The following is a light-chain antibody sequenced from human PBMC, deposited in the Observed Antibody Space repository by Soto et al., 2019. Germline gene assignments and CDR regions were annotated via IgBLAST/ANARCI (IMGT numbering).Light chain of an antibody. Sequence: EIVLTQSPATLSLSPGERATLSCRASQSVSPYLAWYQQKPGQAPRLLIYDASNRATGIPARFSGSGSGADFTLTISSLEPEDFAIYYCQQRAAWPWTFGQGTKVDIK. CDR3: QQRAAWPWT. V-gene: IGKV3-11*01. CDR2: DAS. J-gene: IGKJ1*01. CDR1: QSVSPY.